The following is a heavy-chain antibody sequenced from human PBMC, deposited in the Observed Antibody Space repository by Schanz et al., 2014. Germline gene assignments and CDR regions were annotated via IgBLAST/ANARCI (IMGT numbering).Heavy chain of an antibody. D-gene: IGHD1-26*01. CDR2: IKQDGSER. V-gene: IGHV3-7*03. CDR1: GFTVSSNY. CDR3: AKDSRGSSFDMDV. J-gene: IGHJ4*02. Sequence: EVQLVESGGGLIQPGGSLRLSCAASGFTVSSNYMSWVRQAPGKGLEWVANIKQDGSERYYADSVKGRFTISRDNSKNSLYLQMNSLRTEDTALYYCAKDSRGSSFDMDVWGQGTLVTVSS.